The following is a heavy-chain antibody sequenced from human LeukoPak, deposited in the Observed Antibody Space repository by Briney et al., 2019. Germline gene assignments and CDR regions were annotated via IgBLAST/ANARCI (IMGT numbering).Heavy chain of an antibody. D-gene: IGHD6-6*01. CDR3: ARGPRTSDSSSSLAFDY. J-gene: IGHJ4*02. Sequence: ASVKVSCKASGYAFPGYYMHGVRQAPGQGLEWMGWINPNSGGTNYAQKFQGRVTMTRDTSISTAYTELSRLRSDDTAVYYCARGPRTSDSSSSLAFDYWGQGTLVTVSS. V-gene: IGHV1-2*02. CDR1: GYAFPGYY. CDR2: INPNSGGT.